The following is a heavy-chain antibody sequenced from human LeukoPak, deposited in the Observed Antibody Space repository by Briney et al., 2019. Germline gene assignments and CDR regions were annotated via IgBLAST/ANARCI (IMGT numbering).Heavy chain of an antibody. Sequence: SETLSLTCTVSGGSISSSTYYWGWIRQPPGKGLEWIGSIYYSGSTYYNPSLKSRVTISVDTSKNQFSLKLSSVTAADTAVYHCARGGGSYPTYYCDYWGQGTLVIVSS. J-gene: IGHJ4*02. CDR2: IYYSGST. D-gene: IGHD1-26*01. CDR1: GGSISSSTYY. CDR3: ARGGGSYPTYYCDY. V-gene: IGHV4-39*07.